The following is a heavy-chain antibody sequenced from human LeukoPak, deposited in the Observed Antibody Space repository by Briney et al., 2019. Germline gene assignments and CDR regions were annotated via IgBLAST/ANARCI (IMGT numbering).Heavy chain of an antibody. Sequence: SEPLSLTCTVSGGSISSYYWSWIRQPAGKGLEWIGRIYASGSTNYNPSLKSRVTMSVDTSKNQFSLKLSSVTAADTAVYYCAGGYSSGWTLYYFDYWGQGTLVTVSS. V-gene: IGHV4-4*07. CDR2: IYASGST. CDR1: GGSISSYY. CDR3: AGGYSSGWTLYYFDY. D-gene: IGHD6-19*01. J-gene: IGHJ4*02.